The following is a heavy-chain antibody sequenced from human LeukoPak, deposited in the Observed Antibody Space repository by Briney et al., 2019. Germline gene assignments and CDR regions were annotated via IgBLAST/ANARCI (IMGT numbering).Heavy chain of an antibody. J-gene: IGHJ5*02. CDR3: TRHGEKAYYDFWSGPQNWFDP. CDR2: IYHSGNT. CDR1: GYSISSGYY. D-gene: IGHD3-3*01. Sequence: PSETLSLTCAVSGYSISSGYYWGWIRQPPGKGLEWIGSIYHSGNTYYNPSLKSRVTISVDTSKNQFSLKLSSVTAADTAVYYCTRHGEKAYYDFWSGPQNWFDPWGQGTLVTVSS. V-gene: IGHV4-38-2*01.